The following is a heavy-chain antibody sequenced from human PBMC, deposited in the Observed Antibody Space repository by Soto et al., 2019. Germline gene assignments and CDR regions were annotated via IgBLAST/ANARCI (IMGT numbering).Heavy chain of an antibody. J-gene: IGHJ5*02. Sequence: SETLSLTCSVSGDSISNSRFYWAWIRQPPGEGLEWIGSIYHTANAYYNPSLKSRVTIFVDTSKNQFSLKLTSVTAADTALYYCARDYFDSSDYTTNWFDPWGQGAXVTVSS. V-gene: IGHV4-39*01. CDR3: ARDYFDSSDYTTNWFDP. CDR1: GDSISNSRFY. D-gene: IGHD3-22*01. CDR2: IYHTANA.